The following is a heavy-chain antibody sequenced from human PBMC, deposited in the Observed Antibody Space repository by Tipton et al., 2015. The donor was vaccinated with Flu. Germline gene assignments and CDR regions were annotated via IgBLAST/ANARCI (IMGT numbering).Heavy chain of an antibody. CDR3: ARDSEPIDY. Sequence: LSLTCAASGFTFSSYEMNWVRQAPGKGLEWVSYISSSGSTIYYADSVKGRFTISRDNAKNSLYLQMNSLRAEDTAVYYCARDSEPIDYWGQGTLVTVSS. V-gene: IGHV3-48*03. CDR1: GFTFSSYE. CDR2: ISSSGSTI. J-gene: IGHJ4*02.